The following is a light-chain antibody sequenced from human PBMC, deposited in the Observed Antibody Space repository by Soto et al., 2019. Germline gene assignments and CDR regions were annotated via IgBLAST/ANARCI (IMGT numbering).Light chain of an antibody. Sequence: QSALTQPASVSGSPGQSITISCTGTSSDVGGYNYVSWYQQHPGKAPKLMIYDVSNRPSGVSSRFSGSKSGNTASLTISGLQYEDEADYYCSSYTSSDTVVFGGGTKLTVL. J-gene: IGLJ2*01. CDR3: SSYTSSDTVV. V-gene: IGLV2-14*01. CDR2: DVS. CDR1: SSDVGGYNY.